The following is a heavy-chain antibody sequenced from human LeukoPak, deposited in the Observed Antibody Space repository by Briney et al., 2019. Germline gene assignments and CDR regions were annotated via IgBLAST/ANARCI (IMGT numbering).Heavy chain of an antibody. Sequence: SETLSLTCTVSGGSISSYYWSWIRQPPGKGLEWMGYIYYSRSTNYNPSIKSRVTISVDTSKNQFFLKLSSMTAADTAVYYCARLTKEGIYYYYYGLDVWGQGTTVTVSS. D-gene: IGHD1-1*01. J-gene: IGHJ6*02. V-gene: IGHV4-59*08. CDR3: ARLTKEGIYYYYYGLDV. CDR2: IYYSRST. CDR1: GGSISSYY.